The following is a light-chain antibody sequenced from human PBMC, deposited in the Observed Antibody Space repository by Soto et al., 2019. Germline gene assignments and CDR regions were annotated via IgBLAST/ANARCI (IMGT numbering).Light chain of an antibody. CDR3: QQYGSSPYT. V-gene: IGKV3-20*01. CDR2: AAS. J-gene: IGKJ2*01. CDR1: QSVSSSY. Sequence: EIGLTQSPGTLSLSPGERATLSCRASQSVSSSYLAWYQQKPGQAPRLLIFAASSRATGIPDRFNGSGSGTDFTLTISRLEPEDFAVYYCQQYGSSPYTFGQGTKLEIK.